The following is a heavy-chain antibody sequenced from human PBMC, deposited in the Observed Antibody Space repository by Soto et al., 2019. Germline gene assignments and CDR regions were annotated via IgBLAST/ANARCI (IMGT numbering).Heavy chain of an antibody. CDR2: IYYSGST. Sequence: PSETLSLTCAVCGGSISSGDYYGSWIRQPPGKGLEWIGYIYYSGSTYYNPSLKSRVTISVDTSKNQFSLKLSSVTAADTAVYYCARFDYGGNSGLDYWGQGTLVTVSS. CDR3: ARFDYGGNSGLDY. J-gene: IGHJ4*02. D-gene: IGHD2-21*02. CDR1: GGSISSGDYY. V-gene: IGHV4-30-4*01.